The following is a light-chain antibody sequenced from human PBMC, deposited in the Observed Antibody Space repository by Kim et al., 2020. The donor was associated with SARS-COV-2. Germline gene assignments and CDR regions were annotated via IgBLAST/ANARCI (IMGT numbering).Light chain of an antibody. Sequence: GQRVTISCTGSSSNIRTTYDVHWDQQLPGTAPKLLIYGNSNRPSGVPDRFSGSKSGTSASLAITGLHAEDEADYYCQSYDSNFGVVFGGGTQLTVL. J-gene: IGLJ2*01. V-gene: IGLV1-40*01. CDR3: QSYDSNFGVV. CDR1: SSNIRTTYD. CDR2: GNS.